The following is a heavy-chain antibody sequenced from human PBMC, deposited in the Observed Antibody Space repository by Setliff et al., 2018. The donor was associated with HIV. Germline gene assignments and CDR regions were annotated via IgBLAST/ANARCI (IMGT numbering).Heavy chain of an antibody. CDR1: GDTYRNYA. V-gene: IGHV1-69*13. CDR3: ARGWGSPRDSQVRYISLDH. CDR2: ISRFFNTT. J-gene: IGHJ4*02. Sequence: ASVKVSCKASGDTYRNYAVNWVRQAPGQGLEWMGAISRFFNTTTYAHNFLGRVTITADESTSTGYMELRSLRSDDTAVYFCARGWGSPRDSQVRYISLDHWGQGSLVTVSS. D-gene: IGHD3-16*01.